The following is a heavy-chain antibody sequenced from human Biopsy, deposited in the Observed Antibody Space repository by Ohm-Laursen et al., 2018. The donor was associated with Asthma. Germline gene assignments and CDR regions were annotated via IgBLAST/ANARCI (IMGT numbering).Heavy chain of an antibody. J-gene: IGHJ4*02. CDR1: GGSITSSSYN. CDR2: MYHSGSP. CDR3: VRHQYSSSWSTFDY. D-gene: IGHD3-22*01. Sequence: SQTLSLTCTVSGGSITSSSYNWGWIRQPPGKGIEWIGSMYHSGSPYSHPSLKSRATISVDTSKNQLSLKISSVTAADTAVYFCVRHQYSSSWSTFDYWGQGALVTVSS. V-gene: IGHV4-39*01.